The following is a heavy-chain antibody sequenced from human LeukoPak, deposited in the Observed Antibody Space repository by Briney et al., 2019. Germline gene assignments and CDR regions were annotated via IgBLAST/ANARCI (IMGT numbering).Heavy chain of an antibody. J-gene: IGHJ4*02. Sequence: GGSLRLSCAASGFTFSSYAMHWVRQAPGKGLEYVSAISSNGGSTEYADSVKGRFTISRDNSKNTLYLQMGSLRAEDMAVYYCARSPMVRGVIIYYFDYWGQGTLVTVSS. CDR1: GFTFSSYA. CDR3: ARSPMVRGVIIYYFDY. CDR2: ISSNGGST. V-gene: IGHV3-64*02. D-gene: IGHD3-10*01.